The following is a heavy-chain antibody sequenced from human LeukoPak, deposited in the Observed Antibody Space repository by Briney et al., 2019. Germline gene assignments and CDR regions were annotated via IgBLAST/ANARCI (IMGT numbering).Heavy chain of an antibody. J-gene: IGHJ5*01. V-gene: IGHV3-7*01. CDR1: AFIFSGHW. D-gene: IGHD2/OR15-2a*01. CDR2: IKEDGSVR. Sequence: GGSLRLSCEGSAFIFSGHWMNWVRQTPGKGLEWVASIKEDGSVRQYVDSVKGRFTISRDDAKNSLYLQMNSLSAEDTALYYCATSGTTTTSWWFDYWGQGTLVTVSS. CDR3: ATSGTTTTSWWFDY.